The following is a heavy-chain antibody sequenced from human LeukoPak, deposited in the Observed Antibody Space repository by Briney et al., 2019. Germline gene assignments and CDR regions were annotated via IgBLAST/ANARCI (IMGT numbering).Heavy chain of an antibody. CDR1: GFTFSSYA. J-gene: IGHJ4*02. D-gene: IGHD6-13*01. CDR2: VSGSGDST. Sequence: GGSLRLSCAASGFTFSSYAMSWVRQAPGKGLEWVSTVSGSGDSTYYADSVKGRFTISRDNSENTLYLQMNSLRAEDTAVYYCAKPPPDSSSWLFDFWGQGTLVTVSS. V-gene: IGHV3-23*01. CDR3: AKPPPDSSSWLFDF.